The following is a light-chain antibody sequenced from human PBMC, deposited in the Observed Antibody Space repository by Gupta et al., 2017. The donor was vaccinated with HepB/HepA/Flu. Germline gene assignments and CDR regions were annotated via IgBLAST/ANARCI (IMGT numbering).Light chain of an antibody. V-gene: IGLV3-19*01. Sequence: SSVLTQDSAVSVALVQTVRSTCQGDSLRSYYASWYQQKPGQAPVLVLYGKNNRPSGVPDRFSGCSSGNTASLTITGAQAEDEADYYCNARDSSGNPWVFGGGTKLTVL. CDR1: SLRSYY. CDR3: NARDSSGNPWV. J-gene: IGLJ3*02. CDR2: GKN.